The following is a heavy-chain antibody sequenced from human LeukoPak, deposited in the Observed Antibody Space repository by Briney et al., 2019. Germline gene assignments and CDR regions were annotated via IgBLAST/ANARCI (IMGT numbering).Heavy chain of an antibody. CDR1: GGSISSSSYY. CDR3: ARRVYSSSWSSDV. CDR2: IYYSGST. J-gene: IGHJ6*02. V-gene: IGHV4-39*01. Sequence: PSETLSLTCTVSGGSISSSSYYWGWIRQPPGKGLEWIGSIYYSGSTYYNPSLKSRVTISVDTSKNQFSLRLSSVTAADTAVYYCARRVYSSSWSSDVWGQGTTVTVSS. D-gene: IGHD6-13*01.